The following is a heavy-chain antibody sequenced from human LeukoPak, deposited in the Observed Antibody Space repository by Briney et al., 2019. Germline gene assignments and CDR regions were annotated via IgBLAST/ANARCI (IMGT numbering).Heavy chain of an antibody. CDR2: INSDGSST. CDR3: VRGAPFDY. CDR1: GFTFSNYW. V-gene: IGHV3-74*01. J-gene: IGHJ4*02. Sequence: GGSLRLSCAASGFTFSNYWMHWIRQAPGNGLIWVSRINSDGSSTAYADSVKGRFTISRDNARNTLYLQMDSLRVEDTAVYYCVRGAPFDYWGQGILGTVSP.